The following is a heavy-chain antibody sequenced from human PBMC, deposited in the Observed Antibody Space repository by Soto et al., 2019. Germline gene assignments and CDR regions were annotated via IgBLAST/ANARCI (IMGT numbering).Heavy chain of an antibody. CDR2: ISAYNGNT. CDR3: ARWGLAIYDSVLERAHPDAFDI. CDR1: GYTFTRYG. Sequence: GASVKVSWKASGYTFTRYGISWGRQAPGQGLEWMGWISAYNGNTNYAQKLQGRVTMTTDTSTNTAYMELRSLRSDDTAVYYCARWGLAIYDSVLERAHPDAFDIWSQGTMVTVSS. V-gene: IGHV1-18*01. J-gene: IGHJ3*02. D-gene: IGHD3-22*01.